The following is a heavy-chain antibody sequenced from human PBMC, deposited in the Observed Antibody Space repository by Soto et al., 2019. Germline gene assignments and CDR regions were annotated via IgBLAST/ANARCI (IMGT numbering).Heavy chain of an antibody. CDR2: INPSGGST. CDR3: AREGFTADMDV. CDR1: GYTFTSYY. V-gene: IGHV1-46*01. Sequence: ASVKVSCKASGYTFTSYYMHWVRQAPGQGLEWMGIINPSGGSTSYAQKLQGRVTMTTDTSTSTAYMELRSLRSDDTAVYYCAREGFTADMDVWGKGTTVTVSS. D-gene: IGHD6-25*01. J-gene: IGHJ6*03.